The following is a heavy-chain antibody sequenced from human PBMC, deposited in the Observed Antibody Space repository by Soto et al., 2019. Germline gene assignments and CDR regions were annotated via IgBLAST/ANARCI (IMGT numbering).Heavy chain of an antibody. CDR3: AREVKIYFDY. J-gene: IGHJ4*02. CDR1: GFTFSSYS. V-gene: IGHV3-48*04. CDR2: ISSSSTI. Sequence: GGSLRLSCAASGFTFSSYSMNWVRQAPGKGLEWVSYISSSSTIYYADSVKGRFTISRDNAKNSLYLQMNSLRAEDTAVYYCAREVKIYFDYWGQGTLVTVSS.